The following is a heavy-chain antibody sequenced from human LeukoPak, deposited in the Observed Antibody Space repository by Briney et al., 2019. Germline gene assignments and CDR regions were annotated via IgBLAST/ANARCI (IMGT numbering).Heavy chain of an antibody. CDR1: GFSSSSYA. CDR2: ISYDGSNN. V-gene: IGHV3-30-3*01. CDR3: ARENIAAAAPDY. J-gene: IGHJ4*02. D-gene: IGHD6-13*01. Sequence: LILSCAASGFSSSSYAMHCLRPAPKEGVECVAVISYDGSNNYYADSVKGRFTISRDNSKNTLYLQMNSLRAEDTAVYYCARENIAAAAPDYWGQGTLVTVSS.